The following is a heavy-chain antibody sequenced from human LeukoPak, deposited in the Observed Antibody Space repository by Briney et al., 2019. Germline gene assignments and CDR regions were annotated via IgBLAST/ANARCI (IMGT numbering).Heavy chain of an antibody. Sequence: SETLSLTCTVSGGSVSSGSYYWSWIRQPPGKGLEWIGYIYYSGSTNYNPSLKSRVTISVDTSKNQFSLKLSSVTAADTAVYYCARDGYDFWRHYYGMDVWGQGTTVTVSS. J-gene: IGHJ6*02. CDR1: GGSVSSGSYY. D-gene: IGHD3-3*01. V-gene: IGHV4-61*01. CDR2: IYYSGST. CDR3: ARDGYDFWRHYYGMDV.